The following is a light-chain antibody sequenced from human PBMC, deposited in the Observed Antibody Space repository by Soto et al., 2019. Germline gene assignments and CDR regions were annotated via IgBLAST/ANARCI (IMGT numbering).Light chain of an antibody. CDR2: DVS. Sequence: QSVLTHPRSVSGSPGQSVTISCTGTSSDVGGYNYVSWYQQHPGKAPKLMIYDVSKRPSGVPDRFSGSKSGNTASLTISGLQAEDEADNYCCSYAGSVLPGYVFGTGTKVTVL. CDR1: SSDVGGYNY. V-gene: IGLV2-11*01. CDR3: CSYAGSVLPGYV. J-gene: IGLJ1*01.